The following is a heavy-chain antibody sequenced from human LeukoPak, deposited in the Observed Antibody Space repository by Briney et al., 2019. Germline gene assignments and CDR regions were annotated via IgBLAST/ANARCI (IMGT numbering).Heavy chain of an antibody. J-gene: IGHJ3*02. CDR2: IIPILGIA. Sequence: ASVKVSCKASGGTFSSYAISWVRQAPGQGLEWMGRIIPILGIANYAQKFQGRVTITADKSTSTVYMELSSLRSEDTAVYYCATIVGATVGAFDIWGQGTMVTVSS. D-gene: IGHD1-26*01. CDR1: GGTFSSYA. V-gene: IGHV1-69*04. CDR3: ATIVGATVGAFDI.